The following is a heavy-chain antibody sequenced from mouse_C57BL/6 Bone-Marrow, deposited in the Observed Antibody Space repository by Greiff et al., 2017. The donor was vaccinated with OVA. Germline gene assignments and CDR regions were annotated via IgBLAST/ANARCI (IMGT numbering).Heavy chain of an antibody. CDR2: IDPENGDT. J-gene: IGHJ2*01. V-gene: IGHV14-4*01. CDR3: TSLWLRRGGY. D-gene: IGHD2-2*01. CDR1: GFNIKDDY. Sequence: EVQLQQSGAELVRPGASVKLSCTASGFNIKDDYMHWVQQRPEQGLEWIGWIDPENGDTEYASKFQGKATITADTSSNTAYLQLSSLTSEDTAVYYCTSLWLRRGGYWGQGTTLTVSA.